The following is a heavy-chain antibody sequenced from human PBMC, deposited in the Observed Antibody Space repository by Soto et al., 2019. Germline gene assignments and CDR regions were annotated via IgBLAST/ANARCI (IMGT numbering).Heavy chain of an antibody. V-gene: IGHV3-66*01. CDR2: IYSGGAT. D-gene: IGHD4-17*01. CDR3: AREDYGDYEQTFDY. J-gene: IGHJ4*02. Sequence: GGSLRLSCAAAGFSVSSSHMNWVRQAPGKGLEWISVIYSGGATYYAVSVNGRFTMSRDKSKNTVYLQMNSLRAEDTAVYYCAREDYGDYEQTFDYWGQGTLVTVSS. CDR1: GFSVSSSH.